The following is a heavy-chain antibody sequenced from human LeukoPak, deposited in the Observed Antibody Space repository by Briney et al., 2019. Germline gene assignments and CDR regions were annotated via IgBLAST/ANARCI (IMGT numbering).Heavy chain of an antibody. CDR3: VRESERSGWFDH. J-gene: IGHJ5*02. CDR1: GLITDDYA. D-gene: IGHD1-26*01. Sequence: GGSLRLSCAAPGLITDDYAIHWVRQAPGKGLEWVSLISGDGGGTFYADSVRGRFTISRDNSKNSLSLQMSSLRSEDTALYFCVRESERSGWFDHWGQGTLVTVSS. V-gene: IGHV3-43*02. CDR2: ISGDGGGT.